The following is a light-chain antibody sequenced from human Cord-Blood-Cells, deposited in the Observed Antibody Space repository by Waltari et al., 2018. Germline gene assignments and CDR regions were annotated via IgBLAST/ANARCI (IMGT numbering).Light chain of an antibody. Sequence: DIQMTQSPSTLSASVGDRVTITCRASQSISSWLAWYQQKPGKAPKLLIYKASILESGVPSRFSGSGSGTEFNLTISSLQPDDFATYYCQQYNSYSRTFGQGTKVEIK. V-gene: IGKV1-5*03. J-gene: IGKJ1*01. CDR1: QSISSW. CDR2: KAS. CDR3: QQYNSYSRT.